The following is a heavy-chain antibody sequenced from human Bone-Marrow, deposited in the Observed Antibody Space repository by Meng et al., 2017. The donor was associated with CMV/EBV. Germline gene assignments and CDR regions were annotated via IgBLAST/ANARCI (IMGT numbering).Heavy chain of an antibody. D-gene: IGHD3-10*01. CDR2: IKQDGSEK. V-gene: IGHV3-7*01. CDR1: GFTFSNYW. Sequence: GGSLRLSCAASGFTFSNYWMTWVRQAPGKGLEWVANIKQDGSEKYYVDSVKGRFTISRDNSKNTLYLQMNSLRAEDTAVYYCAKGVLREIDAFDIWGQGTMVTVSS. CDR3: AKGVLREIDAFDI. J-gene: IGHJ3*02.